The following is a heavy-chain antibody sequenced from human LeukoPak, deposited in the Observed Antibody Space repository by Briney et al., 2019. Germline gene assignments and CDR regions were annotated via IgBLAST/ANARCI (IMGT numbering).Heavy chain of an antibody. CDR1: GFTFSNYW. D-gene: IGHD3-10*01. Sequence: GGSLRLSCAASGFTFSNYWMSWVRQAPGKGLEWVVNIKQDGSEKYYVDSVTGRFTISRDNAKNSLYLQMNSLRAEDTAVYYCARWATSYDFWGQGTLVTVSS. CDR2: IKQDGSEK. J-gene: IGHJ4*02. CDR3: ARWATSYDF. V-gene: IGHV3-7*01.